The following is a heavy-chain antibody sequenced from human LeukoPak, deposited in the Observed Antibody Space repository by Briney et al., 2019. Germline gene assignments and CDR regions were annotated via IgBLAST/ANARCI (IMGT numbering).Heavy chain of an antibody. CDR2: IDRDGSRI. J-gene: IGHJ4*02. D-gene: IGHD3-3*01. CDR3: ARGPYYDFWSGLSLFDY. Sequence: PGGSLRLSCAVSGFTFSSYWMHWVRQAPGKGLVWVSRIDRDGSRINYADSVKGRFSISRDNGKNTLFLQMNSLRAEDTAVYCCARGPYYDFWSGLSLFDYWGQGTLVTVSS. CDR1: GFTFSSYW. V-gene: IGHV3-74*01.